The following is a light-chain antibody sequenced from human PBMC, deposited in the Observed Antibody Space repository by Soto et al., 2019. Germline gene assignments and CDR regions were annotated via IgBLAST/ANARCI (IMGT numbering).Light chain of an antibody. Sequence: DIQMTQSPSSLSASVGDRITITCQASQDINKYLNWYHQKLGKAPKLLIYDASNLQRGVPSRFSGSGSGTHFSLSISSLQPEDIATYYCQQSENGPLTFGGGTKVEIK. V-gene: IGKV1-33*01. J-gene: IGKJ4*01. CDR1: QDINKY. CDR3: QQSENGPLT. CDR2: DAS.